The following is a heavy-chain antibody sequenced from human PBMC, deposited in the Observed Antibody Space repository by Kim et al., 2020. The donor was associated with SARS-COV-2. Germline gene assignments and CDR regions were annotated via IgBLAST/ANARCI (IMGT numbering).Heavy chain of an antibody. J-gene: IGHJ3*02. D-gene: IGHD3-10*01. Sequence: GGSLRLSCAASGFTVSSNYMSWVRQAPGKGLEWVSVIYSGGSTYYADSVKGRFTISRDNSKNTLYLQMNSLRAEDTAVYYCARNSGGYAVDIWGQGTMVTVSS. CDR1: GFTVSSNY. CDR3: ARNSGGYAVDI. V-gene: IGHV3-66*01. CDR2: IYSGGST.